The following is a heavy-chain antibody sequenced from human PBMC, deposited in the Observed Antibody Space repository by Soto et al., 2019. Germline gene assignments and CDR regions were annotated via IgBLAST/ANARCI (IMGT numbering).Heavy chain of an antibody. CDR3: AECTNVEDVHSSGWCNWFDP. Sequence: EVQLFESGGGLVQPGGSLRLSCAASGFSLSNSAMTWVRQAPGKGLQWLAATVTTGGTAFADSVKGRFSVSRDISKYTIYLQMNSMRVYDQAVYYCAECTNVEDVHSSGWCNWFDPWGQGSMVTVSS. CDR1: GFSLSNSA. D-gene: IGHD6-19*01. CDR2: TVTTGGTA. V-gene: IGHV3-23*01. J-gene: IGHJ5*02.